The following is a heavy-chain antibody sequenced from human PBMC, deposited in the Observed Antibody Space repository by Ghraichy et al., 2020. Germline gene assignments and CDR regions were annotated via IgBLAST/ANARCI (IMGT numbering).Heavy chain of an antibody. CDR1: GYTLTELS. V-gene: IGHV1-24*01. Sequence: ASVKVSCKVSGYTLTELSMHWVRQAPGKGLEWMGGFDSEDGETIYAQKFQGRVTMTEDTSTDTAYMELSSLRSEDTAVYYCATLVPAAMNFDYWGQGTLVTVSS. D-gene: IGHD2-2*01. CDR3: ATLVPAAMNFDY. J-gene: IGHJ4*02. CDR2: FDSEDGET.